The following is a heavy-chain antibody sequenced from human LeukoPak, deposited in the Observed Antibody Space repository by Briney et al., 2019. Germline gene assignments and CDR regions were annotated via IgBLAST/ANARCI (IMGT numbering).Heavy chain of an antibody. V-gene: IGHV1-2*02. CDR3: ARGYGVPAANLDY. Sequence: ASVKVSCKASGGTFSSYAISWVRQAPGQGLEWMGWINPNSGGTNYAQKFQGRVTMTRDTSISTAYMELSRLRSDDTAVYYCARGYGVPAANLDYWGQGTLVTVSS. D-gene: IGHD2-2*01. CDR2: INPNSGGT. J-gene: IGHJ4*02. CDR1: GGTFSSYA.